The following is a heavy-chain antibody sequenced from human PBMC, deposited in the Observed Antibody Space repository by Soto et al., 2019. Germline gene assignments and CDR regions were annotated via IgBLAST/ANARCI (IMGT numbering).Heavy chain of an antibody. CDR3: ASDMRVGQWLVPGLYGMDV. Sequence: EVQLVESGGGLVQPGGSLRLSCAASGFTFSSYSMNWVRQAPGKGLEWVSYISTTSSAIFYADSVKGRFTISRDSAMNSLYLRMNSLRDEDTAVYHCASDMRVGQWLVPGLYGMDVWGQGTSVTVSS. D-gene: IGHD6-19*01. V-gene: IGHV3-48*02. J-gene: IGHJ6*02. CDR1: GFTFSSYS. CDR2: ISTTSSAI.